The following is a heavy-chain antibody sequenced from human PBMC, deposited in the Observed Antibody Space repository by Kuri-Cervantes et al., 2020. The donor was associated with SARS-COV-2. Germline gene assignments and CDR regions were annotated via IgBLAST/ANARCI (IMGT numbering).Heavy chain of an antibody. V-gene: IGHV3-7*01. CDR3: AKSDRFDP. J-gene: IGHJ5*02. CDR1: GFTFSSYW. Sequence: GESLKISCAASGFTFSSYWMSWVRQAPGKGLEWVANIKQDGSEKYYVDSVKGRFTISRDNAKNTLYLQMNSLRADDTAVYYCAKSDRFDPWGQGTLVTVSS. CDR2: IKQDGSEK.